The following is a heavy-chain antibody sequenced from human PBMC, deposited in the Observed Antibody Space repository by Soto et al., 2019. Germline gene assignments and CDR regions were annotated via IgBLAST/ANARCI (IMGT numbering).Heavy chain of an antibody. J-gene: IGHJ4*02. D-gene: IGHD5-18*01. Sequence: QVQLVESGGGVVQPGGSLRLSGEASGLAFSNSPINWVRQAPGKGLEWVSVMSYDGNRQYYADSVKGRFTISRDSSKNTLYLQMNSVRVEDTAMYYCAREEYSTHYFDFWGQGTLVIVSS. V-gene: IGHV3-30-3*01. CDR3: AREEYSTHYFDF. CDR2: MSYDGNRQ. CDR1: GLAFSNSP.